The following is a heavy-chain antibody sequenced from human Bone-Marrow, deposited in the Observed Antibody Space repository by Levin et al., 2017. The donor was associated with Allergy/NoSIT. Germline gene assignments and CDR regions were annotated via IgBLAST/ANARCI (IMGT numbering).Heavy chain of an antibody. V-gene: IGHV1-3*01. J-gene: IGHJ5*02. CDR1: GYSFSANA. CDR3: ARGDRGLLPFFDS. D-gene: IGHD2-15*01. Sequence: GASVKVSCKASGYSFSANAMHWVRQAPGQRLEWMGWIIPGNVNTKYSQKLQGRVSITLDTSARTVYMELSRLTSEDTAMYYCARGDRGLLPFFDSWGQGTLVTVSS. CDR2: IIPGNVNT.